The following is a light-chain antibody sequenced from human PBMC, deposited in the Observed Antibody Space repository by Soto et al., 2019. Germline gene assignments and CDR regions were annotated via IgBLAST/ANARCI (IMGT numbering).Light chain of an antibody. CDR3: QQYRGKPFT. CDR2: DAS. CDR1: QSIDSW. Sequence: DIQMTQSPSTLSASVGDRVTIACRASQSIDSWLAWYQQKPGKAPKFLIYDASDLESGVPSRFSGSGSGTEFTLTISSLQPDDFATYYCQQYRGKPFTFGQGNKVEIK. J-gene: IGKJ2*01. V-gene: IGKV1-5*01.